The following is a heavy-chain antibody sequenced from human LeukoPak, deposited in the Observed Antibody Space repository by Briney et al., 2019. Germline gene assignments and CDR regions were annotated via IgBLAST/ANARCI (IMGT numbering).Heavy chain of an antibody. J-gene: IGHJ3*02. CDR3: ATSRNFTMIVVSHAFDI. Sequence: SVKVSCKASGGTFSSYAISWVRQAPGEGLEWMGGIIPIFVTANYSQNIQRRLTITTNESTSTPYMELSILRSVDTAGYYCATSRNFTMIVVSHAFDIWVQGTMVTVSS. V-gene: IGHV1-69*05. D-gene: IGHD3-22*01. CDR2: IIPIFVTA. CDR1: GGTFSSYA.